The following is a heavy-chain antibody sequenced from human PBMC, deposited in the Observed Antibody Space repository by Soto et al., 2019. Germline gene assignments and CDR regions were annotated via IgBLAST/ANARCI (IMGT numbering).Heavy chain of an antibody. D-gene: IGHD3-16*02. CDR1: GFTFSNYV. V-gene: IGHV3-21*01. CDR3: ARDRIVSSRPYYFDY. J-gene: IGHJ4*02. CDR2: ISGSGDNT. Sequence: GGSLRLSCAASGFTFSNYVMSWVRQAPGKGLEWVSSISGSGDNTYYADSVKGRFTISRDNAKNSLYLQMNSLRAEDTAVYYCARDRIVSSRPYYFDYWGQGTLVTVSS.